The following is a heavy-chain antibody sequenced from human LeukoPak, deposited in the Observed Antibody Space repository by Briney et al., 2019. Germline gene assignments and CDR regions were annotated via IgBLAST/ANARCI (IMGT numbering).Heavy chain of an antibody. D-gene: IGHD3-3*01. CDR1: GFTFSSYS. Sequence: GGSLRLSCAASGFTFSSYSMNWVRQAPGKGLEWVSYISSSSSTIYYADSVKGRSTISRDNAKNSLYLQMNSLRAEDTAVYYCARCERFLECPYWGKGTTVTVSS. V-gene: IGHV3-48*04. CDR2: ISSSSSTI. J-gene: IGHJ6*04. CDR3: ARCERFLECPY.